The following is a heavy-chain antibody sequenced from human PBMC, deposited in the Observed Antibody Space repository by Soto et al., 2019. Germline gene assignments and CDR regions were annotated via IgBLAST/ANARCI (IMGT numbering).Heavy chain of an antibody. Sequence: GGSLRLSCAASGFTFSSYAMSWVRQAPGKGLEWVSALSGSGGSTYYADSVKGRFSISRDNSKNTLYLQMNSLRAEDSAVYYCAKPEYQPYDAFDIWGQGTMVTVSS. V-gene: IGHV3-23*01. D-gene: IGHD2-2*01. CDR1: GFTFSSYA. CDR3: AKPEYQPYDAFDI. J-gene: IGHJ3*02. CDR2: LSGSGGST.